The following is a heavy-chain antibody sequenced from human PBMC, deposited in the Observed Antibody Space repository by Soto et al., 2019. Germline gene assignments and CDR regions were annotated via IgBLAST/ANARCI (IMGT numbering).Heavy chain of an antibody. Sequence: QVHLVQSGAEVKKPGASVKVSCKASGYTFSNHAITWVRQAPGQGLEWVGWISPYNGDTNYAQKLQGRVTLTPHTSTNTAYMELRGLRSDDPAVFYCARVGAYCSGGSCFEGHDYSFDFWGQGTLVTVSS. J-gene: IGHJ4*02. D-gene: IGHD2-15*01. V-gene: IGHV1-18*01. CDR2: ISPYNGDT. CDR1: GYTFSNHA. CDR3: ARVGAYCSGGSCFEGHDYSFDF.